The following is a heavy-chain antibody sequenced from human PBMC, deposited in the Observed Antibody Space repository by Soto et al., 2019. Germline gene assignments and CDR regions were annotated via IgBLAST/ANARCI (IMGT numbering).Heavy chain of an antibody. CDR3: PRNRIQISYGRDV. V-gene: IGHV2-5*02. D-gene: IGHD2-15*01. CDR1: GFSLSTSGVG. J-gene: IGHJ6*02. Sequence: QITLKESGPTLVKPTQTLTLTCTFSGFSLSTSGVGVGWIRQPPGKALEWLALIYWDDDKRYSPSLKSRLTTTRDTPKTEGVLTMTNMAPVDTATYYWPRNRIQISYGRDVWGQGTPFTVSS. CDR2: IYWDDDK.